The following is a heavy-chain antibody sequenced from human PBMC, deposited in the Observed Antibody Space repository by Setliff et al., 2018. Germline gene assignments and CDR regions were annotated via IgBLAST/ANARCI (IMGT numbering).Heavy chain of an antibody. V-gene: IGHV4-38-2*01. CDR2: IYHSGST. Sequence: SETLSLTCAVSGYSLSSGYYWGWIRQPPGKGLEWSGSIYHSGSTSYNQSLKSRVTISVDTYKNQFCLKLCSVTAADTAVYCCASARESASRQTYFDSWGQGTLVTVSS. CDR3: ASARESASRQTYFDS. CDR1: GYSLSSGYY. D-gene: IGHD2-15*01. J-gene: IGHJ4*02.